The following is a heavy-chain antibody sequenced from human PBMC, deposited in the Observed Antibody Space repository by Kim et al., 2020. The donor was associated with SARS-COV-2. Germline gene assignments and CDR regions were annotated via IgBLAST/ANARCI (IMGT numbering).Heavy chain of an antibody. V-gene: IGHV1-69*13. CDR3: ALGLWDMVRGVISEGDLSG. CDR2: IIPIFGTA. CDR1: GGTFSSYA. D-gene: IGHD3-10*01. Sequence: SVKVSCKASGGTFSSYAISWVRQAPGQGLEWMGGIIPIFGTANYAQKFQGRVTITADESTSTAYMELSSLRSEDTAVYYCALGLWDMVRGVISEGDLSGWGQGTLVTVSS. J-gene: IGHJ4*02.